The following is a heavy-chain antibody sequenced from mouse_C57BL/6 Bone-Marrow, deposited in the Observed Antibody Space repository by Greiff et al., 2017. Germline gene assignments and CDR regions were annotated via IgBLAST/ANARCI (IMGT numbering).Heavy chain of an antibody. CDR2: IYPRSGNT. Sequence: QVQLQQPGTELVKPGASVKLSCKASGYTFTSYGISWVKQRTGQGLEWIGEIYPRSGNTYYNEKFKGKATLTADKSSSTAYMELRSLTSEDSAVYFCARSPGYAMDYWGQGTSVTVSS. CDR3: ARSPGYAMDY. V-gene: IGHV1-81*01. CDR1: GYTFTSYG. J-gene: IGHJ4*01.